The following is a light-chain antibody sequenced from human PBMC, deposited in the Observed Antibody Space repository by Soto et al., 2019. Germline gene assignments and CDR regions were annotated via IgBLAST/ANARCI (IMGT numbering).Light chain of an antibody. CDR2: RNN. Sequence: QSVLTQPPSASGPPGQRVTISCSGSSSNIGSNYVYWYHQLPGTAPKLVIYRNNQRPSGVPDRFSGSKSGTSASLAISGLRSEDEADYYCAAWDDSLSGLVFGRGTKLTVL. J-gene: IGLJ2*01. V-gene: IGLV1-47*01. CDR1: SSNIGSNY. CDR3: AAWDDSLSGLV.